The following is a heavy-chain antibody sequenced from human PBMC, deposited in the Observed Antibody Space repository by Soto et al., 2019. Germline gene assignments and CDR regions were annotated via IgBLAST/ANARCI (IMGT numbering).Heavy chain of an antibody. CDR1: GXTFSDYY. D-gene: IGHD3-22*01. CDR3: ARELTQITMIVVAYYGMDV. J-gene: IGHJ6*02. V-gene: IGHV3-11*06. Sequence: LRLSFAASGXTFSDYYMSWIRQAPGKGLEWVSYISSSSSYTNYADSVKGRFTISRDNAKNSLYLQMNSLRAEDTAVYYCARELTQITMIVVAYYGMDVWGQGTTVTVSS. CDR2: ISSSSSYT.